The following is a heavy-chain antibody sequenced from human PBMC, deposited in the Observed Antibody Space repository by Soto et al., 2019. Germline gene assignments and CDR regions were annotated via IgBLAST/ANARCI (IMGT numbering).Heavy chain of an antibody. J-gene: IGHJ6*02. CDR2: IYYSGST. D-gene: IGHD3-10*01. Sequence: PSETLSLTCTVSGGSISSSSYYWGWIRQPPGKGLEWIGSIYYSGSTYYNPSLKSRVTISVDTSKNQFSLKLSSVTAADTAVYYCARRASMVRGVTYGMDVWRPGTTLTIS. CDR1: GGSISSSSYY. V-gene: IGHV4-39*01. CDR3: ARRASMVRGVTYGMDV.